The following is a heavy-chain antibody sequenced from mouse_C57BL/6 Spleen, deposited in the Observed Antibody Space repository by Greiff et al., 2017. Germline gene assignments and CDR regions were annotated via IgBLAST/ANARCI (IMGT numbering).Heavy chain of an antibody. CDR2: IYPGDGDT. Sequence: QVQLQPSGAELVKPGASVKISCKASGYAFSSYWMNWVKQRPGKGLEWIGQIYPGDGDTNYNGKFKGKATLTADKSSSTAYMQLSSLTSEDSAVYFCASLYYYGSSPDDWGQGTTLTVSS. J-gene: IGHJ2*01. D-gene: IGHD1-1*01. V-gene: IGHV1-80*01. CDR3: ASLYYYGSSPDD. CDR1: GYAFSSYW.